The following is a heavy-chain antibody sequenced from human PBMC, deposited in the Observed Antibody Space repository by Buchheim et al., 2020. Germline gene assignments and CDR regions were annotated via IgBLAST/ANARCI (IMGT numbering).Heavy chain of an antibody. D-gene: IGHD5-18*01. CDR2: IYSSGST. V-gene: IGHV4-4*07. CDR1: GGSIRSYY. CDR3: ARARREDTARGYYYYHMDV. J-gene: IGHJ6*02. Sequence: QVQLQESGPGLVKPSETLSLTCTVSGGSIRSYYWSWIRQSAEKGLEWIGRIYSSGSTSYNPSLGSRVTMSVDTSKNQSSLNLRSVTAADTAVYYCARARREDTARGYYYYHMDVWGQGTT.